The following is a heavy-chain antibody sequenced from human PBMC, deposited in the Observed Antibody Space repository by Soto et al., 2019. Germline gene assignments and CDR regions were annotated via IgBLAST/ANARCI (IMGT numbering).Heavy chain of an antibody. Sequence: EVQLLESGGGLVQPGGSLRLSCAASGFTFSSYAMSWVRQAPGKGLEWVSAISGSGGSTYYADSVKGRFTISRDNSKNTLYLQMNSLRAEDTAVYYCAKQPGRFLDYYYYYMDVWGKGTTVTASS. CDR2: ISGSGGST. CDR1: GFTFSSYA. V-gene: IGHV3-23*01. J-gene: IGHJ6*03. CDR3: AKQPGRFLDYYYYYMDV. D-gene: IGHD2-15*01.